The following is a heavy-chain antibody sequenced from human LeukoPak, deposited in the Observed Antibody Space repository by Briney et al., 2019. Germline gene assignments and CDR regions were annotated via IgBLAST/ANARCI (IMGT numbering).Heavy chain of an antibody. D-gene: IGHD6-6*01. Sequence: SETLSLTCTVSGGSISSYYWSWIRQPPGKGLEWIGYIYYSGSTNYNPSLKSRVTISVDTSKNQFSLKLSSVTAADTAVYYCARYSSSGWFDPWGQGTLVTVSP. J-gene: IGHJ5*02. CDR3: ARYSSSGWFDP. V-gene: IGHV4-59*01. CDR1: GGSISSYY. CDR2: IYYSGST.